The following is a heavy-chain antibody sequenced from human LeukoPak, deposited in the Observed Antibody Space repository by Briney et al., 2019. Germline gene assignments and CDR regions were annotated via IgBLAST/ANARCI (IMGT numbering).Heavy chain of an antibody. CDR1: GYTFTGYY. CDR2: INPNSGGT. J-gene: IGHJ3*01. V-gene: IGHV1-2*02. D-gene: IGHD6-19*01. CDR3: ARAHVYSSGWYVDNAFDV. Sequence: ASVKVSCKVSGYTFTGYYMHWVRQAPGQGLEWMGWINPNSGGTNSAQKFQGRVTMTRDTSISTAYMELSRLTSDDTAVYYCARAHVYSSGWYVDNAFDVWGQGTMVTVSS.